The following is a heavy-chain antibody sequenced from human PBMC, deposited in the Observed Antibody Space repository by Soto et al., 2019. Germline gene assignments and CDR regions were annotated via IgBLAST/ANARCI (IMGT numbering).Heavy chain of an antibody. Sequence: GGSLRLSCSASGFTFSSYAMHWVRQAPGKGLEYVSAISSNGGSTYYADSVKGRFTISRDNSKNTLYLQMSSLRAEDTAVYYCVKGNPTMVRGVNGDYWGQGTLVTVSS. J-gene: IGHJ4*02. CDR3: VKGNPTMVRGVNGDY. D-gene: IGHD3-10*01. CDR2: ISSNGGST. CDR1: GFTFSSYA. V-gene: IGHV3-64D*08.